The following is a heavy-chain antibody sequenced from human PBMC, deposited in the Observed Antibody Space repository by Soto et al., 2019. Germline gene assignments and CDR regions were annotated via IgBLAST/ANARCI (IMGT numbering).Heavy chain of an antibody. Sequence: SGPTLVNPTQTLTLTWTFSGFSLSTTGVGVSWIRQPPGKALEWLALIYWHDDERYSPSLKSRLTITKDTSKNQVVLTMTNMDPVDTATYYCAHRGGATVGLYYFDYWGQGALVTV. D-gene: IGHD3-16*01. V-gene: IGHV2-5*01. CDR1: GFSLSTTGVG. J-gene: IGHJ4*02. CDR3: AHRGGATVGLYYFDY. CDR2: IYWHDDE.